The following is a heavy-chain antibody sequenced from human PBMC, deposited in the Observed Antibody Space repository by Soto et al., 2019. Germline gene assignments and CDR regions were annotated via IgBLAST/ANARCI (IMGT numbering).Heavy chain of an antibody. CDR1: GFSVSNNY. CDR3: ARDRGYR. CDR2: IYSGGST. Sequence: QLVESGGGLVQPGGSLRLSCAASGFSVSNNYMKWVRQAPGKGLEWVSLIYSGGSTYYADSVKGRFTISRDNSKNTLFLHMNSLRVEDTAVYYCARDRGYRWGQGTMVKVSS. D-gene: IGHD5-12*01. J-gene: IGHJ3*01. V-gene: IGHV3-66*01.